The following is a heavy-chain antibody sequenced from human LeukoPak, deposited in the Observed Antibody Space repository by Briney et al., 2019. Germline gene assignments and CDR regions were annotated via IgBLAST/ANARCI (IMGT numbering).Heavy chain of an antibody. J-gene: IGHJ3*02. CDR2: ISGSSSTI. CDR3: ARDGVGAFDI. Sequence: PGGSLRLSCAASGFAFSFYSMSWGREAPGKGLEWVSYISGSSSTIYYADSVKGRFTISRDNAKNSLYLQMNSLRAEDTAVYYCARDGVGAFDIWGQGTMVTVSS. D-gene: IGHD3-10*01. V-gene: IGHV3-48*04. CDR1: GFAFSFYS.